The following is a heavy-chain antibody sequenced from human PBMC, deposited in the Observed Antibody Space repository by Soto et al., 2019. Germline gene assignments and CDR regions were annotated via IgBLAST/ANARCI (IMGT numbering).Heavy chain of an antibody. CDR3: AREHIVLVPAAIHYYGMEV. J-gene: IGHJ6*02. CDR1: GGSISSYY. CDR2: IYYSGST. Sequence: PSETLSLTCTVSGGSISSYYWSWIRQPPGKGLEWIGYIYYSGSTNYNPSLKSRVTISVDTSKNQFSLKLSSVTAADTAVYYCAREHIVLVPAAIHYYGMEVWGQGTTVT. D-gene: IGHD2-2*02. V-gene: IGHV4-59*01.